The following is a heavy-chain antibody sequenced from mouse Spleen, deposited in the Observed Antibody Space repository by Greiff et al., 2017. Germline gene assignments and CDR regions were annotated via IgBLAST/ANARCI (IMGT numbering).Heavy chain of an antibody. CDR3: AKGPYYYGSKGYAMDY. V-gene: IGHV2-5-1*01. CDR2: IWRGGST. CDR1: GFSLTSYG. Sequence: QVQLQQSGPSLVQPSQSLSITCTVSGFSLTSYGVHWVRQSPGKGLEWLGVIWRGGSTDYNAAFMSRLSITKDNSKSQVFFKMNSRQADDTAIYYCAKGPYYYGSKGYAMDYWGQGTSVTVSS. J-gene: IGHJ4*01. D-gene: IGHD1-1*01.